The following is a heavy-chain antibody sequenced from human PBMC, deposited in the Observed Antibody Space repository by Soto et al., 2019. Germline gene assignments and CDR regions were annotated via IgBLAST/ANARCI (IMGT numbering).Heavy chain of an antibody. CDR2: IINSGGST. D-gene: IGHD6-19*01. CDR1: GFTFSSYA. CDR3: AKDKMEQWLVGGYFDF. V-gene: IGHV3-23*01. J-gene: IGHJ4*02. Sequence: GGSLRLSCAASGFTFSSYAMSWVRQAPGKGLEWVSAIINSGGSTYYADSVRGRFTISRDNSKNTLYLQMNSLRAEDTAVYYCAKDKMEQWLVGGYFDFWGRGTLVTVPS.